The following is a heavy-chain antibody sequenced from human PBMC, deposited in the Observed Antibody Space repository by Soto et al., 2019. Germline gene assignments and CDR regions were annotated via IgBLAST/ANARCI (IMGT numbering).Heavy chain of an antibody. CDR1: GFTFDDYA. D-gene: IGHD2-21*02. CDR3: AKDISRYCGGDCPMGY. CDR2: ISWNSGSI. Sequence: VQLVESGGGLVQPGRSLRLSCAASGFTFDDYAMHWVRQAPGKGLEWVSGISWNSGSIGYADSVKGRFTISRDNAKNSLYLQMNSLRAEDTALYYCAKDISRYCGGDCPMGYWGQGTLVTVSS. V-gene: IGHV3-9*01. J-gene: IGHJ4*02.